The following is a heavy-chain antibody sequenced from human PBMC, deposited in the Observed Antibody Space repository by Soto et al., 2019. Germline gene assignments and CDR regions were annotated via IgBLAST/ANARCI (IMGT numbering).Heavy chain of an antibody. CDR3: ARSQGGSSSLDIYDYYYYGMDV. V-gene: IGHV1-69*01. Sequence: QVQLVQSGAEVKKPGSSVKVSCKAPGGTFSSYAISWVRQAPGQGLEWMGGIIPIFGIAKYAQKFQGRVTITADESTSTGYMELSSLRSEDTAVDYCARSQGGSSSLDIYDYYYYGMDVWGQGTTVTVSS. CDR1: GGTFSSYA. CDR2: IIPIFGIA. D-gene: IGHD2-15*01. J-gene: IGHJ6*02.